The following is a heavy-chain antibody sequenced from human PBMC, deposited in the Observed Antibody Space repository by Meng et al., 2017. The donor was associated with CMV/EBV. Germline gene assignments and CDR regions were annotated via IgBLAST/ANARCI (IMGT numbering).Heavy chain of an antibody. CDR3: ARRQGAVAYPLFDY. Sequence: GESLKISCKGSGYSFTSYWIGWVRQMHGKGLEWMGIIYPGDSDTRYSPSFPGQVTISADKSISTAYLQWSSLKASDTAMYYCARRQGAVAYPLFDYWAQGTLVTVSS. CDR2: IYPGDSDT. CDR1: GYSFTSYW. V-gene: IGHV5-51*01. D-gene: IGHD6-19*01. J-gene: IGHJ4*02.